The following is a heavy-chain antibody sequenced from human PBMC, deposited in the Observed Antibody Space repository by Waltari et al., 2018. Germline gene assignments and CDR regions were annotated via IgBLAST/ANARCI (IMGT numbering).Heavy chain of an antibody. CDR2: IYSGGST. J-gene: IGHJ6*02. Sequence: EVQLVESGGGLIQPGGSLSLSCAASGFTVSSHYMSWVRQAPGKGLEWVSVIYSGGSTYYADSVKGRFTISRDNSKNTLYLQMNSLRAEDTAVYYCARAASSHYYYYGMDVWGQGTTVTVSS. D-gene: IGHD6-19*01. V-gene: IGHV3-53*01. CDR3: ARAASSHYYYYGMDV. CDR1: GFTVSSHY.